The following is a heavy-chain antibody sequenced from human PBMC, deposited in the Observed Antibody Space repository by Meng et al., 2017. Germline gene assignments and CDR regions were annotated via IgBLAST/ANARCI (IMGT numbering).Heavy chain of an antibody. Sequence: GQLPQWGAGLLKPSETLSLTCAGYGGSFSGYYWGWIRQPPGKGLEWVGEINHSGSNNYNPSLQSRVTISVDTSKNQFSLKLSSVTAADTAVYYCARGRRFLEWFDYWGQGTLVTVSS. D-gene: IGHD3-3*01. J-gene: IGHJ4*02. CDR2: INHSGSN. CDR3: ARGRRFLEWFDY. V-gene: IGHV4-34*01. CDR1: GGSFSGYY.